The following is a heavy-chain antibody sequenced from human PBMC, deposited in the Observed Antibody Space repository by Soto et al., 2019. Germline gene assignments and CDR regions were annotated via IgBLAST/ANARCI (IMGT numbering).Heavy chain of an antibody. V-gene: IGHV3-72*01. CDR1: GFTFSDHY. D-gene: IGHD6-13*01. J-gene: IGHJ6*02. CDR3: AREVTIAAAGYYYYYGMDV. Sequence: GGSLRLSCAASGFTFSDHYMDWVRQAPGKGLEWVGRTRNKANSYTTEYAASVKGRFTISRDDSKNSLYLQMNSLKTEDTAVYYCAREVTIAAAGYYYYYGMDVWGQGTTVTVSS. CDR2: TRNKANSYTT.